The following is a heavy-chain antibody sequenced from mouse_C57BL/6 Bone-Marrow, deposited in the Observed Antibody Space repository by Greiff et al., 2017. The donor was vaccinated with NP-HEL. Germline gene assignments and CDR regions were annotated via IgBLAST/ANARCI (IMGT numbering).Heavy chain of an antibody. Sequence: EVMLVESGGGLVKPGGSLKLSCAASGFTFSDYGMHWVRQAPEKGLEWVAYISSGSSTIYYADTVKGRFTISRDNAKHTLFLQMTSLRSEDTAMYYCAKNYYGSSSFDYWGQGTTLTGSS. V-gene: IGHV5-17*01. CDR3: AKNYYGSSSFDY. CDR1: GFTFSDYG. D-gene: IGHD1-1*01. CDR2: ISSGSSTI. J-gene: IGHJ2*01.